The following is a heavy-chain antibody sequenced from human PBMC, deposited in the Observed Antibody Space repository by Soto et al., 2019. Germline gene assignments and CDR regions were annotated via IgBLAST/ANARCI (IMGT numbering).Heavy chain of an antibody. V-gene: IGHV3-30*18. J-gene: IGHJ4*02. CDR3: EKGTGSGSYYSH. D-gene: IGHD3-10*01. CDR1: GFTFSSYG. Sequence: GGSLRLSCAASGFTFSSYGMHWVRQAPGKGLEWVAVISYDGSNKYYADSVKGRFTISRDNSKNTLYLQMNSLRAEDTAVYYCEKGTGSGSYYSHWGQGTLVTVSS. CDR2: ISYDGSNK.